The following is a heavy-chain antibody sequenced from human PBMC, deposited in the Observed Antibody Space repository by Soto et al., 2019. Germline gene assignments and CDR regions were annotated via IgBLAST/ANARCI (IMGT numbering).Heavy chain of an antibody. CDR3: AQIPNYYQYDWFDP. CDR2: IYWDDDK. J-gene: IGHJ5*02. CDR1: GFSLTTRGVG. D-gene: IGHD3-16*01. Sequence: QITLKESGPTLVKPTQTLTLTCTFSGFSLTTRGVGVGWIRQPPGKALECLALIYWDDDKRYSPSLQSRLSITKDTSKNKVVLTMTNVDPVDTATYYCAQIPNYYQYDWFDPWGQGPLVSVSS. V-gene: IGHV2-5*02.